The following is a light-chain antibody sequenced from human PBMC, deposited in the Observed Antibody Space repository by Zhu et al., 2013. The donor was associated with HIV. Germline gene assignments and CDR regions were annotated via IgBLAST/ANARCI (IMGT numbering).Light chain of an antibody. J-gene: IGLJ2*01. CDR3: AVWDDSLNAVV. V-gene: IGLV2-14*01. CDR2: EVS. CDR1: SSDVGGYNY. Sequence: QSALTQPASVSGSPGQSITISCTGTSSDVGGYNYVSWYQQHPGKAPKLMIYEVSKRPSGVPDRFSGSKSGTSASLAINGLQSEDEADYYCAVWDDSLNAVVFGGGTQVTVL.